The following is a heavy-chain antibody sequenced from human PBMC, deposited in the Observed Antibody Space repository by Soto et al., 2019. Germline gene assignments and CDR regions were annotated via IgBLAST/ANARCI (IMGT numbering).Heavy chain of an antibody. CDR2: ISVYNGNT. Sequence: GPSKKVACKASGYTFSSYCIRRVGQAPGQGLEWMGWISVYNGNTNYAQKLQGRVAMTTDTSTSTAYMELRSLRSDDTAVYYCARDRGGYRYETGDYWGQGTLVTVSS. V-gene: IGHV1-18*01. J-gene: IGHJ4*02. D-gene: IGHD5-18*01. CDR3: ARDRGGYRYETGDY. CDR1: GYTFSSYC.